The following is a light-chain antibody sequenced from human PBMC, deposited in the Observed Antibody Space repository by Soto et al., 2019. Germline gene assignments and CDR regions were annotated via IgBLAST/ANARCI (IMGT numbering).Light chain of an antibody. J-gene: IGLJ1*01. CDR2: KNY. Sequence: QSVLTQPPSVFGTPGRAVTISFSGSTSSIGSNYVYWYQQLPGTAPKLLIYKNYQRPSGVPDRFSGSKSGTSASLAINGLRSEDEADYYCAAWDDSPSVHYVFGTGTKVTVL. CDR3: AAWDDSPSVHYV. V-gene: IGLV1-47*01. CDR1: TSSIGSNY.